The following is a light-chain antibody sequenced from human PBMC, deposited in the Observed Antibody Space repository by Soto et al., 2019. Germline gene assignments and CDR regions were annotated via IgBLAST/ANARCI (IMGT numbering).Light chain of an antibody. V-gene: IGLV2-8*01. J-gene: IGLJ2*01. CDR3: SSYAGSNNPVI. Sequence: QSVLTQPPSASGSPGQSVTISCTGTSSDVGGYNYVSWYQQHPGKAPKFLIFEVSRRPSGVPDRFSGSKSGNTASLNVSGLQADDEADYYCSSYAGSNNPVIFGGGTKLTVL. CDR2: EVS. CDR1: SSDVGGYNY.